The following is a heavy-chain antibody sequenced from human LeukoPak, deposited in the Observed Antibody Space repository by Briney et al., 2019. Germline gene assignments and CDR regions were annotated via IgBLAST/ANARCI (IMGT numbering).Heavy chain of an antibody. D-gene: IGHD3-10*01. CDR1: GYTFTSYY. CDR2: INPSGGST. Sequence: ASVKVSCKASGYTFTSYYMHWVRQAPGQGLEWMGIINPSGGSTSYAQKFQGRVTMTRDTSTSTVYMELSSLRSEDTAVYYCARDGLWFGELNYYYYGMDVWGQGTTVTVSS. V-gene: IGHV1-46*01. CDR3: ARDGLWFGELNYYYYGMDV. J-gene: IGHJ6*02.